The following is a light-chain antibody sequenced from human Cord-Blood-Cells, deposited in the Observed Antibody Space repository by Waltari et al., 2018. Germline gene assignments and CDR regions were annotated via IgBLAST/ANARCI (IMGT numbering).Light chain of an antibody. CDR3: QSADSSGTVV. J-gene: IGLJ2*01. Sequence: SYELTQPPSVSVSPGQTARLTCSGAALPKQYAYWYQQKPGQAPVLVIYKDSERPSGIPERFSGSSSGTTVTLTISGVQAEDEADYYCQSADSSGTVVFGGGTKLTVL. CDR2: KDS. V-gene: IGLV3-25*03. CDR1: ALPKQY.